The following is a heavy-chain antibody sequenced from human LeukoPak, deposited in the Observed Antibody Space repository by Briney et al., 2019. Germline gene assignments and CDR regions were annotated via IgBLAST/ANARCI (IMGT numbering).Heavy chain of an antibody. CDR2: IIPIFGTA. D-gene: IGHD6-19*01. CDR1: GGTFSSYA. Sequence: SVKVSCKAFGGTFSSYAISWVRQAPGQRLEWMGGIIPIFGTANYAQKFQGRVTITRNTSISTAYMELSSLRSEDTAVYYCARGTQWLAVRYFDCWGQGTLVTVSS. V-gene: IGHV1-69*05. CDR3: ARGTQWLAVRYFDC. J-gene: IGHJ4*02.